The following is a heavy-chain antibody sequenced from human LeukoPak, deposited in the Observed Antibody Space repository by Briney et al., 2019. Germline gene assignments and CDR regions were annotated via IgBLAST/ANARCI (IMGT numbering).Heavy chain of an antibody. V-gene: IGHV3-11*01. J-gene: IGHJ4*02. Sequence: GGSLRLSCAASGFTFSDYYMSWIRQAPGKGLEWVSYISSSGSTIYYADSVKGRFTISRDNAKNSLYLQMNSLRAEDTAVYHCARGRNLKGWLQESVRDFDYWGQGTLVTVSS. D-gene: IGHD5-24*01. CDR1: GFTFSDYY. CDR3: ARGRNLKGWLQESVRDFDY. CDR2: ISSSGSTI.